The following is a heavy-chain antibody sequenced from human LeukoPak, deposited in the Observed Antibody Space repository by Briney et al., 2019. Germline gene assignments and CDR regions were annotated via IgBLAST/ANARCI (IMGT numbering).Heavy chain of an antibody. CDR2: IYHSGNT. V-gene: IGHV4-59*01. D-gene: IGHD3-16*01. CDR3: ARLFGDAFDT. Sequence: SETLSLTCTVSDASIRGYYWGWIRQPPGKGLEWIGYIYHSGNTNYTPSLKSRVTLSVDTSKNQFSLRLTSVTAADTAVYYCARLFGDAFDTWGQGTMVTVSS. CDR1: DASIRGYY. J-gene: IGHJ3*02.